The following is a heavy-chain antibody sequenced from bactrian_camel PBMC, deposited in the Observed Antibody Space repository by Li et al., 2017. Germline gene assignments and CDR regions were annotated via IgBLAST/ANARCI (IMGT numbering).Heavy chain of an antibody. V-gene: IGHV3S55*01. Sequence: VQLVESGGGTVQAGGSQTLSCLNQGFDFDTADLAWYRQAPGKECELVSSITSDYTTYYSDSVKGRFTISRNNTKKTFYLQMSSLQPEDTAKYYCAPTVTANLVPYACQVVADQGTQVTVS. D-gene: IGHD1*01. CDR2: ITSDYTT. CDR1: GFDFDTAD. J-gene: IGHJ4*01.